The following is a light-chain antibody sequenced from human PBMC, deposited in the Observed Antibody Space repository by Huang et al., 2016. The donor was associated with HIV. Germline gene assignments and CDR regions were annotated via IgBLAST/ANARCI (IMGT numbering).Light chain of an antibody. CDR1: KSISSSS. CDR3: HQYGSPPFT. V-gene: IGKV3-20*01. J-gene: IGKJ3*01. CDR2: GAS. Sequence: EIVLTQSPGTLSLSPGERATLSCRASKSISSSSLAWYLHKPVQAPTILIPGASTRATGVPDRVSGNGSGTDFPLTINRLEPEDFAVSYCHQYGSPPFTFGPGTIVDIK.